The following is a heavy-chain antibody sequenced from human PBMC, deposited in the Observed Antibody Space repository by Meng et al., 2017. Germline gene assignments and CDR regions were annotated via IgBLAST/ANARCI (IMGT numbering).Heavy chain of an antibody. Sequence: SETLSLTCTVSGGSISSSSYYWGWIRQPPGKGLEWIGSIYYSGSTYYNPSLKSRVTISVDTSKNQFSLKLSSVTAADTAVYYCARSKDYDILTGYYVAGNVDYWGQGTLVTVSS. D-gene: IGHD3-9*01. CDR1: GGSISSSSYY. J-gene: IGHJ4*02. CDR2: IYYSGST. CDR3: ARSKDYDILTGYYVAGNVDY. V-gene: IGHV4-39*07.